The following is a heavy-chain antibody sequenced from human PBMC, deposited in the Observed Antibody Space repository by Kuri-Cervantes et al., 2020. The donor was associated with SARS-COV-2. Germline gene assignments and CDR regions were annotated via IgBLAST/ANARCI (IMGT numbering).Heavy chain of an antibody. CDR2: IYTSGST. D-gene: IGHD3-3*01. CDR3: ARVPNSDFWSGYYGNNWFDP. Sequence: SETLSLTCTVSGGSISSYYWSWIRQPAGKGLEWIGRIYTSGSTNYNPSLKSRVTMSVDTSKNQLSLKLSSVTAADTAVYYCARVPNSDFWSGYYGNNWFDPWGQGTLVTVSS. J-gene: IGHJ5*02. CDR1: GGSISSYY. V-gene: IGHV4-4*07.